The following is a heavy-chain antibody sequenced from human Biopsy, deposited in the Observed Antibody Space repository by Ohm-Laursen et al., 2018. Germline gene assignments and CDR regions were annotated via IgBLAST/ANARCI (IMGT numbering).Heavy chain of an antibody. J-gene: IGHJ6*02. D-gene: IGHD3-22*01. CDR2: INHSGRT. CDR1: GESFNGCY. CDR3: VRGVDYYDPYHYYALDV. V-gene: IGHV4-34*01. Sequence: SETLSLTCAVYGESFNGCYWSWIRQTPGKGLEWIGEINHSGRTNYNPSLKRRVTISVDTSKNQFSLKVRSVTAADTAVYYCVRGVDYYDPYHYYALDVWGQGTTVTVSS.